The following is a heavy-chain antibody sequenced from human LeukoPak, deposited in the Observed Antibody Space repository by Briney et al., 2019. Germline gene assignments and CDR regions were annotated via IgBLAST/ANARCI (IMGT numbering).Heavy chain of an antibody. V-gene: IGHV1-18*01. CDR2: ISATNGNT. J-gene: IGHJ4*02. CDR3: AWGVGVNCRPDY. Sequence: ASVKVSCKASGYTFASYGISWVRQAPGQGLEWMGWISATNGNTNYAQKLQGRVTMTTDTSTTTAYMELRSLRSDDTAVYYCAWGVGVNCRPDYWGQGTLVTVSS. D-gene: IGHD1-26*01. CDR1: GYTFASYG.